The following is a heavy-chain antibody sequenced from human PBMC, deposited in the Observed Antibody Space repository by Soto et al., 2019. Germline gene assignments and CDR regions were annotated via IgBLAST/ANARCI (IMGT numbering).Heavy chain of an antibody. V-gene: IGHV1-58*02. CDR1: GFTVTISV. J-gene: IGHJ4*02. D-gene: IGHD3-10*01. Sequence: PSWKAYCKGSGFTVTISVMQGVRQARGQSLEWIGWIVVGSGNTNYAQKFQERVTITRDMSTSTAYMELSSLRSEDTAVYYCAASLAVRNPTGEYWGQGTLVTVSS. CDR3: AASLAVRNPTGEY. CDR2: IVVGSGNT.